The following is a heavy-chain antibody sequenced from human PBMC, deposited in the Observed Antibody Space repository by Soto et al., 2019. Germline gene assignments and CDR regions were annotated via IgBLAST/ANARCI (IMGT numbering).Heavy chain of an antibody. D-gene: IGHD2-8*01. J-gene: IGHJ5*02. V-gene: IGHV4-59*01. CDR2: AYYSGDT. CDR3: ARDRSTYGGGGTGEVKENWFDP. CDR1: GASISRYY. Sequence: QVQLRESGPGVVKASETLSLTCSVSGASISRYYWSWIRQSPGKGLEWIGYAYYSGDTGYNPSLKSRVTMAIDTSKNQVSLKLTSVTAVDTAVYYCARDRSTYGGGGTGEVKENWFDPWGQGALVTVSS.